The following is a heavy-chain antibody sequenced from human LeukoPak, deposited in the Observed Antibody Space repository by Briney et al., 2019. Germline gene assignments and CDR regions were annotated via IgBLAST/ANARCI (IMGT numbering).Heavy chain of an antibody. CDR1: GGSFSGYY. J-gene: IGHJ4*02. CDR2: INHSGST. V-gene: IGHV4-34*01. Sequence: PSETLSLTCAVYGGSFSGYYWTWIRQPPGKGLEWIGEINHSGSTNYNPSLKSRVTISIDTSKNQFSLILSSATAADTAVYYCARGLSDVYWGQGTLVTVSS. CDR3: ARGLSDVY.